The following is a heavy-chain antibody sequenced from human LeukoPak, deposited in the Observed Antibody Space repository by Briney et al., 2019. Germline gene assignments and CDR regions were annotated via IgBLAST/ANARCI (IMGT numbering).Heavy chain of an antibody. D-gene: IGHD2-15*01. V-gene: IGHV3-15*01. CDR2: IKSKTDGGTT. Sequence: VGSLRLSCAASGFTYSNAWMSWVRQAPGKGLEWVGRIKSKTDGGTTDYAAPVKGRFTISRDDSKNTLYLQMSSLKPEDTAVYYCTTAQSLGYCSGGSCYTGDYWGQGTLVTVSS. CDR3: TTAQSLGYCSGGSCYTGDY. CDR1: GFTYSNAW. J-gene: IGHJ4*02.